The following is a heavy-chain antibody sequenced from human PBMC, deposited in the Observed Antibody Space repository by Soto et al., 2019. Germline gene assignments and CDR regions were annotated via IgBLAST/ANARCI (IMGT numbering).Heavy chain of an antibody. CDR3: AKALGDDSSGYFVY. D-gene: IGHD3-22*01. V-gene: IGHV3-30*18. CDR1: GFTLSSYG. Sequence: AGSLRLSCAASGFTLSSYGMHWVRQAPGKGLEWVAVISYDGSNKYYADSVKGRFTISRDNSKNTLYLQMNSLRAEDTAVYYCAKALGDDSSGYFVYWGQGTLVTVSS. CDR2: ISYDGSNK. J-gene: IGHJ4*02.